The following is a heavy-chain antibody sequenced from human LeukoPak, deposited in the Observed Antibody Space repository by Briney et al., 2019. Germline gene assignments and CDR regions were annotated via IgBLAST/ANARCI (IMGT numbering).Heavy chain of an antibody. CDR3: ARDKALLKGLILYNFDY. CDR1: GGTFSSYA. Sequence: ASVKVSCKASGGTFSSYAISWVRQAPGQGLEWVGMINPSSGTTRYAQRFQGRVTMTRDTSTTTVYMELSSLRSEDTAVYYCARDKALLKGLILYNFDYWGQGTLVTVSS. V-gene: IGHV1-46*01. J-gene: IGHJ4*02. CDR2: INPSSGTT. D-gene: IGHD6-19*01.